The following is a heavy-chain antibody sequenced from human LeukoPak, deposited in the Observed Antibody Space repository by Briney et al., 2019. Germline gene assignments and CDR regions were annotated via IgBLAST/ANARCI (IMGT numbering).Heavy chain of an antibody. CDR1: GYNFATYW. V-gene: IGHV5-51*01. J-gene: IGHJ4*02. Sequence: GESLKISCQGSGYNFATYWIGWVRQLPGKGVEWMGIVYPGDSDTRYSPSFQGQVTISADKSINTAYLQWSSLKASDTAMYYCARHIGYTSGYGDFWGQGTLVTVSS. D-gene: IGHD5-18*01. CDR2: VYPGDSDT. CDR3: ARHIGYTSGYGDF.